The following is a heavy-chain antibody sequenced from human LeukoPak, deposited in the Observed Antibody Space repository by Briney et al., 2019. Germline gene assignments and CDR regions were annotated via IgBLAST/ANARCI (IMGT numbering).Heavy chain of an antibody. CDR3: ARVAIWFGELLSSDYYYMDV. J-gene: IGHJ6*03. Sequence: ASVKVSCKASGYTFTSYGISWVRQAPGQGLEWMGWISAYNGNTNYAQKLQGRVTMTTDTSTSTAYMELRSLRSDDTAVYYCARVAIWFGELLSSDYYYMDVWGKGTTVTVSS. CDR1: GYTFTSYG. V-gene: IGHV1-18*01. D-gene: IGHD3-10*01. CDR2: ISAYNGNT.